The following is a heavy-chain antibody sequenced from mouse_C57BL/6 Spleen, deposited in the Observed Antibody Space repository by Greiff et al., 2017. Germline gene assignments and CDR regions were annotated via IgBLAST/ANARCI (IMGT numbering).Heavy chain of an antibody. V-gene: IGHV1-39*01. D-gene: IGHD3-2*02. CDR3: ARRGSSGPLYAMDY. CDR2: INPNYGTT. CDR1: GYSFTDYN. J-gene: IGHJ4*01. Sequence: VQLQQSGPELVKPGASVKISCKASGYSFTDYNMNWVKQSNGKSLEWIGVINPNYGTTSYNQKFKGKATLTVDQSSSTAYVQLNSLTSEDSAVYYCARRGSSGPLYAMDYWGQGTSVTVSS.